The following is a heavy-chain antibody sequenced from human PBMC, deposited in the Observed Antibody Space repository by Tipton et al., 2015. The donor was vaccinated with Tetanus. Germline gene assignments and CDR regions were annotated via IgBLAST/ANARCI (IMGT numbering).Heavy chain of an antibody. D-gene: IGHD2-21*01. CDR2: IDPNSGST. J-gene: IGHJ6*02. Sequence: QVQLVQSGAEMKKPGASVKVSCKASGYTFTGYYMYWVRQAPGQGLEWIGWIDPNSGSTVYAQKFQGRVTMTRDTSISTAYMELSSLRSDDTAVYYCARDGGDYIYYGMDVWGPGTTVTVS. CDR3: ARDGGDYIYYGMDV. V-gene: IGHV1-2*02. CDR1: GYTFTGYY.